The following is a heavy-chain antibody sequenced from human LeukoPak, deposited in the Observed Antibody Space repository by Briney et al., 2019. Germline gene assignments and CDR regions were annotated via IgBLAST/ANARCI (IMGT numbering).Heavy chain of an antibody. Sequence: PGGSLRLSCAASGFTFSSYSMNWVRQAPGKGLEWVSSIPSSSSYIYYADSVKGRFTISRDNAKNSLYLQMNSLRGEDTAVYYCARVYSSSWYSGYLYMDVWGKGTTVTVSS. CDR3: ARVYSSSWYSGYLYMDV. V-gene: IGHV3-21*01. J-gene: IGHJ6*03. CDR1: GFTFSSYS. D-gene: IGHD6-13*01. CDR2: IPSSSSYI.